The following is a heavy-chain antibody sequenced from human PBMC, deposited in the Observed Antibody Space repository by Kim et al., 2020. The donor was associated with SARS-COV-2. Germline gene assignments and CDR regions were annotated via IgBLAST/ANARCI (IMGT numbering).Heavy chain of an antibody. Sequence: GGSLRLSCAASGFTFSSYAMHWVRQAPGKGLEWVAVISYDGSNKYYADSVKGRFTISRDNSKNTLYLQMNSLRAEDTAVYYCARSLGGGYYYGMDVWGQGTTVTVSS. CDR3: ARSLGGGYYYGMDV. V-gene: IGHV3-30*04. J-gene: IGHJ6*02. CDR1: GFTFSSYA. CDR2: ISYDGSNK. D-gene: IGHD3-3*01.